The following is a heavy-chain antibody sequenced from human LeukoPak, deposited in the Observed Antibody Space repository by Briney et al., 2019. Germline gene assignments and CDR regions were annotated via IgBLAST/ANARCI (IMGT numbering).Heavy chain of an antibody. V-gene: IGHV3-9*01. CDR2: IPWTNAGV. J-gene: IGHJ6*02. CDR3: AKGSGAATTYGMNV. D-gene: IGHD2-15*01. CDR1: GFKLDNYG. Sequence: GRSLRLSCAASGFKLDNYGMHWVRQAPGKGLEWVSSIPWTNAGVGYADSVKGRCTISRDNAKNSLYLELRSLRAEDTAVYYSAKGSGAATTYGMNVWGQGTTVIVSS.